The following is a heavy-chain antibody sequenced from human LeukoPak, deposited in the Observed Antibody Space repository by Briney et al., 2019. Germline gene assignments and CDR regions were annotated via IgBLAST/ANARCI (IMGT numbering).Heavy chain of an antibody. Sequence: PSETLSLTCTVSGRSISGYFWTWLRQPAGKERAWIGRVYTSGTTYYNPSLESGVTISLDTFNNQFSLRVNSVTAADTAIYYCARVTEKTRISGYYSFDHWGRGLLVTVSS. J-gene: IGHJ4*02. V-gene: IGHV4-4*07. D-gene: IGHD5-12*01. CDR1: GRSISGYF. CDR2: VYTSGTT. CDR3: ARVTEKTRISGYYSFDH.